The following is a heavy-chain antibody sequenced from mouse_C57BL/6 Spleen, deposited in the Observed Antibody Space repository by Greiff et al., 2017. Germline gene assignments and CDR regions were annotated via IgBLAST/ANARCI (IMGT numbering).Heavy chain of an antibody. Sequence: VQGVESGAELAKPGASVKLSCKASGYTFTSYWMHWVKQRPGQGLEWIGYINPSSGYTKYNQKFKDKATLTADKSSSTAYMQLSSLTYEDSAVYYCARLNYGYDAGYAMDYWGQGTSVTVSS. CDR1: GYTFTSYW. D-gene: IGHD2-2*01. CDR2: INPSSGYT. J-gene: IGHJ4*01. CDR3: ARLNYGYDAGYAMDY. V-gene: IGHV1-7*01.